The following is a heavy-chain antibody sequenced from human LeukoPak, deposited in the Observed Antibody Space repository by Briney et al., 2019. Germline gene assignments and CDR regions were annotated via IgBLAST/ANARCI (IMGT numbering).Heavy chain of an antibody. CDR2: IIPILGIA. J-gene: IGHJ4*02. CDR3: ARAGVAVAGILAG. Sequence: SVKVSCKASGSTFSSYAISWVRQAPGQGLEWMGRIIPILGIANYAQKFQGRVTITADKSTSTAYMELSSLRSEDTAVYYCARAGVAVAGILAGWGQGTLVTVSS. V-gene: IGHV1-69*04. CDR1: GSTFSSYA. D-gene: IGHD6-19*01.